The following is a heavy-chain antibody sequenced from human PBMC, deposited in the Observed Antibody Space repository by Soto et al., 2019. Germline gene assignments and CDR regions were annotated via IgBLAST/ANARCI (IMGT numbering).Heavy chain of an antibody. D-gene: IGHD6-13*01. J-gene: IGHJ6*02. CDR1: GGTFSSYA. V-gene: IGHV1-69*13. Sequence: ASVKVSCKASGGTFSSYAISWVRQAPGQGLEWMGGIIPIFGTANYAQKFQGRVTITADESTSTAYMELSSLRSEDTAVYYCARYLTTWSSSFDNYYYYGMDVWGQGTTVTVSS. CDR3: ARYLTTWSSSFDNYYYYGMDV. CDR2: IIPIFGTA.